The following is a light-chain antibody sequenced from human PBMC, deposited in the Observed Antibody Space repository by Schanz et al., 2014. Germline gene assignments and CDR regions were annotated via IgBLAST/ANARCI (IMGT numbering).Light chain of an antibody. CDR3: QQRRSWPQT. V-gene: IGKV3-11*01. Sequence: EIVMTQSPATLSVSPGERATLSCRASQSVGGNLAWYQQKPGQAPRLLIYDASNRATGIPARFSGSGSGTDFTLTISSLEPEDFAVYYCQQRRSWPQTFGQGTKVEIK. CDR2: DAS. J-gene: IGKJ1*01. CDR1: QSVGGN.